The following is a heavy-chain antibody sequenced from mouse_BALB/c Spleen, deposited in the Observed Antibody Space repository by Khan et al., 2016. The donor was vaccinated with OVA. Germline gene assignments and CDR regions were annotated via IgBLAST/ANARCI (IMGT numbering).Heavy chain of an antibody. D-gene: IGHD2-3*01. CDR2: INYSGST. Sequence: VQLQESGPGLVKPSQSLSLTCTVTGYSITSDYAWNWIRQFPGNKLEWMGYINYSGSTNYNPALKSRISITRDTSKNQFLLQLNSVTTADTATYYCARDGSRYNYAMDYWGQGTSVTVSS. CDR1: GYSITSDYA. CDR3: ARDGSRYNYAMDY. V-gene: IGHV3-2*02. J-gene: IGHJ4*01.